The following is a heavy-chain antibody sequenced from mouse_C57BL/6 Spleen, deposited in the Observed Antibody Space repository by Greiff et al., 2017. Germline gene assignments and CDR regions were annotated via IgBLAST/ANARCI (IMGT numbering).Heavy chain of an antibody. Sequence: QVQLQQPGAELVRPGSSVKLSCKASGYTFTSYWMDWVKQRPGQGLEWIGNIYPSDSETHYNQKFKDKATLTVDKSSSTAYMQLSSLTSEDSAVYYCARNYGSSYVGFAYWGQGTLVTVSA. J-gene: IGHJ3*01. D-gene: IGHD1-1*01. V-gene: IGHV1-61*01. CDR2: IYPSDSET. CDR1: GYTFTSYW. CDR3: ARNYGSSYVGFAY.